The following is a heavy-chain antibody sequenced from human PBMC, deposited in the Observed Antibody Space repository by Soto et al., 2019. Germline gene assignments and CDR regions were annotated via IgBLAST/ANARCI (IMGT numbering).Heavy chain of an antibody. CDR3: AKDAHDNYHYYTDV. D-gene: IGHD3-3*01. V-gene: IGHV3-23*01. Sequence: EVQLLESGGGLVQPGGSLRLSCAASGFSFNNFAMSWVRQAPGKGLEWVSVISSPGNAFYADSVKGRFTVSRDMSTNTLCLQMTSLRGEDTATYYCAKDAHDNYHYYTDVWGKGNTVTVSS. J-gene: IGHJ6*03. CDR1: GFSFNNFA. CDR2: ISSPGNA.